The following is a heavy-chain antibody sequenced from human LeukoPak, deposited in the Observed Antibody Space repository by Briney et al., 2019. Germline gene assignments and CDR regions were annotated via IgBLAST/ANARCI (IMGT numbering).Heavy chain of an antibody. V-gene: IGHV3-21*04. D-gene: IGHD5-12*01. CDR2: ISSSSSYI. CDR3: GGREVATISKDDY. CDR1: GFTFSSYS. J-gene: IGHJ4*02. Sequence: PGGSLRLSCAASGFTFSSYSMNWVRQAPGKGLEWISSISSSSSYIYYADSVKGRFTISRDNAKNSLYLQMNSLRAEDTAVYYCGGREVATISKDDYWGQGTLVTVSS.